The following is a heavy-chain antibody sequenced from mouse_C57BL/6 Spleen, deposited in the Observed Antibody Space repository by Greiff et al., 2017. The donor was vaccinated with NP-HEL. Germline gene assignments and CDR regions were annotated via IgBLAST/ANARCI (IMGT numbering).Heavy chain of an antibody. CDR3: ARGGSQLSFDY. CDR2: IYPRSGNT. V-gene: IGHV1-81*01. CDR1: GYTFTSYG. Sequence: VMLVESGAELARPGASVKLSCKASGYTFTSYGISWVKQRTGQGLEWIGEIYPRSGNTYYNEKFKGKATLTADKSSSTAYMELRSLTSEDSAVYFCARGGSQLSFDYWGQGTTLTVSS. J-gene: IGHJ2*01.